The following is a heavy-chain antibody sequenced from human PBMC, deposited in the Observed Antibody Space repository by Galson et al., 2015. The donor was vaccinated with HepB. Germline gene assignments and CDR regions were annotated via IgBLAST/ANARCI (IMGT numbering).Heavy chain of an antibody. J-gene: IGHJ4*02. CDR1: GGSISSYY. D-gene: IGHD2-21*02. CDR3: ATLQDYTANLGDY. Sequence: ETLSLTCTVSGGSISSYYWSWIRQPPGKGLEWIGYIYYTGSTDYNPSLKSRVTISVDTSKNQFSLKLSSVTAADTAVYYCATLQDYTANLGDYWGQGILVTVSS. CDR2: IYYTGST. V-gene: IGHV4-59*01.